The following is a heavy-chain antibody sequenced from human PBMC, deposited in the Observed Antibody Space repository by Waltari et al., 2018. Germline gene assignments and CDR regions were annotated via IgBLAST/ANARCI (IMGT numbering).Heavy chain of an antibody. J-gene: IGHJ5*02. CDR3: ARDRGSGSYYNWFDP. V-gene: IGHV6-1*01. Sequence: QVQLQQSGPGLVKPSQTLSLTCAISGDSVSRNSAAWNWIRQSPSRGLEWLGMTYYRAKWCNDYAVSWKSLRTINPATSKNQFSLQLNSVTPEDTAVYYCARDRGSGSYYNWFDPWGQGTLVTVSS. D-gene: IGHD3-10*01. CDR2: TYYRAKWCN. CDR1: GDSVSRNSAA.